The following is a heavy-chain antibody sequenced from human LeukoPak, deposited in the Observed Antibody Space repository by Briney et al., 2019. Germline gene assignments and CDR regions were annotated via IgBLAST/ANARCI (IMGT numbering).Heavy chain of an antibody. CDR2: ISYDGSNK. D-gene: IGHD6-13*01. V-gene: IGHV3-30*03. Sequence: GRSLRLSCAASGFTFSSYGMHWVRQAPGKGLEWVAVISYDGSNKYYADSVKGRFTISRDNSKNTLYLQMNSLRAEDTAVYYCARGAAAGRSVFDYWGQGTLVTVSS. CDR1: GFTFSSYG. J-gene: IGHJ4*02. CDR3: ARGAAAGRSVFDY.